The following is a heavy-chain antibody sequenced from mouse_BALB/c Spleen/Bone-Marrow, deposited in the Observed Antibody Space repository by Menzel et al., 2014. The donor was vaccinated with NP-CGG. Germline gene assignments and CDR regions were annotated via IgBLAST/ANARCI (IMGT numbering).Heavy chain of an antibody. J-gene: IGHJ2*01. Sequence: VQLQESGAELVRPGASVKLSCKASGYTFTSYWINWVKQRPEQGLEWIGNIYPSDSYTNYNQKFKDKATLTVDKSSSTAYMQLSSPTSEDSAVYYCTREGYYGSSYVDYWGPGTTLTVSS. CDR2: IYPSDSYT. V-gene: IGHV1-69*02. D-gene: IGHD1-1*01. CDR1: GYTFTSYW. CDR3: TREGYYGSSYVDY.